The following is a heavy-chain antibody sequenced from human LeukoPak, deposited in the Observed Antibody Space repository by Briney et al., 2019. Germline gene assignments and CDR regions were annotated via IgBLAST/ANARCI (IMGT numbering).Heavy chain of an antibody. Sequence: ASVRVSSKASGYTFTVYYMHWVRQAPGQGLEWMGWINPNSGGTNYAQKFQGRVTMTRDTSISTAYMELSRLRSDDTAVYYCARDRDFDYWGQGTLVTVSS. CDR1: GYTFTVYY. J-gene: IGHJ4*02. V-gene: IGHV1-2*02. CDR2: INPNSGGT. CDR3: ARDRDFDY.